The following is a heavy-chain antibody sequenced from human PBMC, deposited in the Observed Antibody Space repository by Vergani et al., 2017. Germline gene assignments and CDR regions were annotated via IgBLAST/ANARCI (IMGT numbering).Heavy chain of an antibody. V-gene: IGHV1-69*02. J-gene: IGHJ4*02. CDR2: IIPILGIA. Sequence: QVQLVQSGAEVKKPGSSVKVSCKASGGTFSSYTISWVRQAPGQGLEWMGRIIPILGIANYAQKFKGRVTITADKSTSTAYMELSSLRSEDTAVYYCARGKVNYYDSSGSANYFDYWGQGTLVTVSS. CDR1: GGTFSSYT. CDR3: ARGKVNYYDSSGSANYFDY. D-gene: IGHD3-22*01.